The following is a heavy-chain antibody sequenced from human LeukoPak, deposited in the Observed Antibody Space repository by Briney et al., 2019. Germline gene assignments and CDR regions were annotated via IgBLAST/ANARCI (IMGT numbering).Heavy chain of an antibody. V-gene: IGHV3-7*05. CDR3: ARDMHSSFDY. CDR1: GFTFSAYW. Sequence: PGGSLRLSCAASGFTFSAYWMSWLRQAPGRGLEWVASIKKDGGERYYVDSVMGRFTISKDNAKNSLYLQMNSLRVDDTAVYYCARDMHSSFDYWGQGTLVGVSS. D-gene: IGHD2-2*01. CDR2: IKKDGGER. J-gene: IGHJ4*02.